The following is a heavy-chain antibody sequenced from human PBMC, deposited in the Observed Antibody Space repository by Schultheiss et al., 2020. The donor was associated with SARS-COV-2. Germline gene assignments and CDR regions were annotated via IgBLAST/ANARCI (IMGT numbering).Heavy chain of an antibody. CDR1: GFTFSSYA. V-gene: IGHV3-64*01. J-gene: IGHJ4*02. CDR2: ISSNGGST. D-gene: IGHD6-6*01. CDR3: ARGTKLSIAACLFSADY. Sequence: GGSLRLSCSASGFTFSSYAMHWVRQAPGKGLEYVSAISSNGGSTYYANSVKGRFTISRDNSKNTLYLQMGSLRAEDMAVYYCARGTKLSIAACLFSADYWGQGTLVTVSS.